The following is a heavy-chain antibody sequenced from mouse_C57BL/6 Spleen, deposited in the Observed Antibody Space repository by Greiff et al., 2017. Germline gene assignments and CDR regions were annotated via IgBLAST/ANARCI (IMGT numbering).Heavy chain of an antibody. CDR2: INPNYGTT. CDR1: GYSFTDYN. CDR3: ARSGDSSGWDYAMDY. D-gene: IGHD3-2*02. J-gene: IGHJ4*01. Sequence: VQLKESGPELVKPGASVKISCKASGYSFTDYNMNWVKQSNGKSLEWIGVINPNYGTTSYNQKFKGKATLTVDQSSSTAYMQLNSLTSEDSAVYYCARSGDSSGWDYAMDYWGQGTSVTVSS. V-gene: IGHV1-39*01.